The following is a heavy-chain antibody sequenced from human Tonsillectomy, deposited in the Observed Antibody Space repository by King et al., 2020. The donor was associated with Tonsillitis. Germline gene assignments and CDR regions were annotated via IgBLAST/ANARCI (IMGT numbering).Heavy chain of an antibody. J-gene: IGHJ6*02. CDR3: ARESESYYYAMDV. CDR2: ISYDGSNK. CDR1: GFTFSSYG. Sequence: VQLVESGGGVVQPGRSLRLSCAASGFTFSSYGIHWVRQAPGKGLEWVAVISYDGSNKFYADSVKGRFTISRDNSKNTLYLQMNSLRAEDTAVYYCARESESYYYAMDVWGQGTSVTVSS. V-gene: IGHV3-33*05.